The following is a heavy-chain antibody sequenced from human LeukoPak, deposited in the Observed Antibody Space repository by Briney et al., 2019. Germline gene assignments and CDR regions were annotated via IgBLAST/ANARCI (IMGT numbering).Heavy chain of an antibody. Sequence: GGSLRLSCAASGFTFSSYEMNWVRQAPGRGLEWVAVISYDGGHKYYADSVKGRFTISRDNSKNTLYLQMNSLRAEDTAVYYCARGYSGGYYLIDAFDIWGQGTMVTVSS. CDR2: ISYDGGHK. V-gene: IGHV3-30*03. CDR1: GFTFSSYE. CDR3: ARGYSGGYYLIDAFDI. J-gene: IGHJ3*02. D-gene: IGHD1-26*01.